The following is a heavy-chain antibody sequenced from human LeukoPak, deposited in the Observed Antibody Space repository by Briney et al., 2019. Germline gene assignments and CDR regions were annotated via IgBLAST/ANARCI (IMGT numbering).Heavy chain of an antibody. CDR3: ARDSWLLNAFDI. CDR2: FYTSGST. Sequence: MPSETLSLTCTVSGGSISSYYWSWIRQPAGKGLEWIGRFYTSGSTNYNPSLKSRVTMSVDTSKNQFSLKLSSVTAADTAVYYCARDSWLLNAFDIWGQGTMVTVSS. D-gene: IGHD3-9*01. V-gene: IGHV4-4*07. CDR1: GGSISSYY. J-gene: IGHJ3*02.